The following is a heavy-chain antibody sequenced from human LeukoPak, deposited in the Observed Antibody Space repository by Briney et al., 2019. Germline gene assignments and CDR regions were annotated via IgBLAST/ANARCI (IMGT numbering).Heavy chain of an antibody. Sequence: ASVKVSCKASGYTFTSYGISWVRQAPGQGLEWLGGIIPIFGSSNYAQNFQDRVTITADESTSTAYMELSSLRSEDTAVYYCARPYYYGSGSYYPNWFDPWGQGTLVTVSS. D-gene: IGHD3-10*01. CDR2: IIPIFGSS. V-gene: IGHV1-69*13. CDR3: ARPYYYGSGSYYPNWFDP. J-gene: IGHJ5*02. CDR1: GYTFTSYG.